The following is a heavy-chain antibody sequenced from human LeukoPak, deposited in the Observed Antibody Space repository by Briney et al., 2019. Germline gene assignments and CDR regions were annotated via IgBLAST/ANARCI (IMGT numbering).Heavy chain of an antibody. CDR1: GLIVSGNY. D-gene: IGHD5-24*01. V-gene: IGHV3-53*05. Sequence: GGSLRLSCAASGLIVSGNYMSWVRQAPGKGLEWVSLLYSGGSTYYADSVKGRFTISRDNSKNTLYLQMNSLRAEDTAVYFCARDWDYKMATIPGYWGQGTLVTVSS. CDR2: LYSGGST. J-gene: IGHJ4*02. CDR3: ARDWDYKMATIPGY.